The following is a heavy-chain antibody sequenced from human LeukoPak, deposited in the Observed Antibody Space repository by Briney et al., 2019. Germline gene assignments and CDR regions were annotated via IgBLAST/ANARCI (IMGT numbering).Heavy chain of an antibody. J-gene: IGHJ4*02. Sequence: ASVKVSCKASGYTFTRYYMHWVRQAPGQGLEWMGWINPNTGDTNYAQKFQGRVTMTRDTSITTVYMELSRLRSDDTAVYYCARDMGTTGLDYWGQGTLVTVSS. CDR1: GYTFTRYY. CDR3: ARDMGTTGLDY. D-gene: IGHD1-1*01. CDR2: INPNTGDT. V-gene: IGHV1-2*02.